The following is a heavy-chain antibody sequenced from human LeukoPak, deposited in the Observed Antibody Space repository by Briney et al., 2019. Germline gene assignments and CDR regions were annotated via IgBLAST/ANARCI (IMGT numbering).Heavy chain of an antibody. CDR1: GGSLSGYY. Sequence: SETLSLTCAVYGGSLSGYYWSWIRQPPGKGLEWIGEINRSGSTNYNPSLKSRVTISVDTSKNQFSLKLSSVTAADTAVYYCARFRRIAAAGTEYYFDYWGQGTLVTVSS. D-gene: IGHD6-13*01. CDR3: ARFRRIAAAGTEYYFDY. J-gene: IGHJ4*02. CDR2: INRSGST. V-gene: IGHV4-34*01.